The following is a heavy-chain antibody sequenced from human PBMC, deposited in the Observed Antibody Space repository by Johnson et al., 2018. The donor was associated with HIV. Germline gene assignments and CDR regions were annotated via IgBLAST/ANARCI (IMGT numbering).Heavy chain of an antibody. CDR3: AREEPREFHGYGGDGVDI. CDR1: VFTFDDYG. CDR2: MNWNGDST. Sequence: MQLVESGGGLVQPGGSLRLSCAASVFTFDDYGMSWVRQAPGKGLEWVSGMNWNGDSTGYGDFVKGRFTISRDNAKNALYLQMNSLRAEDTALYYCAREEPREFHGYGGDGVDIWGQGTMVTVAS. J-gene: IGHJ3*02. V-gene: IGHV3-20*04. D-gene: IGHD3-16*01.